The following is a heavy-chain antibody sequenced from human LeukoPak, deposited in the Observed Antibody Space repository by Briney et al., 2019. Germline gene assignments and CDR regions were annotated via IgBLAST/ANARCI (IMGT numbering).Heavy chain of an antibody. D-gene: IGHD6-19*01. CDR3: VVAGAFDI. J-gene: IGHJ3*02. Sequence: LSLTCTVSGGSISSYYWSWIRQAPGKGLEWVSYISSSGSTIYYADSVKGRFTISRDNAKNSLYLQMNSLRAEDTAVYYCVVAGAFDIWGQGTMVTVSS. CDR1: GGSISSYY. V-gene: IGHV3-11*01. CDR2: ISSSGSTI.